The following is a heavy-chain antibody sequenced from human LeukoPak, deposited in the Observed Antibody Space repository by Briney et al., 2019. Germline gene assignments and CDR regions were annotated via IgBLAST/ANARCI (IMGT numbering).Heavy chain of an antibody. Sequence: PGGSLRLSCAASGFTFSSYGMHWVRQAPGKGLEWVAVISYDGSNKSYADSVKGRFTISRDNSKTTLYLQMNSLRAEDTAVYYCAKDLQSNYYDSSGYYPYFQHWGQGTLVTVSS. CDR1: GFTFSSYG. D-gene: IGHD3-22*01. J-gene: IGHJ1*01. CDR3: AKDLQSNYYDSSGYYPYFQH. V-gene: IGHV3-30*18. CDR2: ISYDGSNK.